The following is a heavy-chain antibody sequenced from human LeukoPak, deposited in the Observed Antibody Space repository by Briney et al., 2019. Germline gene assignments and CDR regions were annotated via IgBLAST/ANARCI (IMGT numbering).Heavy chain of an antibody. V-gene: IGHV4-39*07. D-gene: IGHD4-11*01. Sequence: SETLSLTCTVSGGSISSSSFYWGWIRQPPGKGLEWIGSIYYSGTTYYNPSLKSRVTMSVDTSKNQFSLKLTSVTAADTAVFYCARRGYSNDIPRGWFDPWGQGTLVTVSS. CDR3: ARRGYSNDIPRGWFDP. J-gene: IGHJ5*02. CDR2: IYYSGTT. CDR1: GGSISSSSFY.